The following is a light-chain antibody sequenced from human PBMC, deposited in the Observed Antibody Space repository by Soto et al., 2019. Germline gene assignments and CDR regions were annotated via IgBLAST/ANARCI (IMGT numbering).Light chain of an antibody. CDR1: QGISSY. V-gene: IGKV1-39*01. Sequence: DIQLTQSPSFLSASVGDRITITCRASQGISSYLAWYQQKPGKAPKLLIYAASSLQSGVPSRFSGSGSGTDFTLTISSLQPEDYATYYCQQSYSTPPFFGPGTKVDNK. CDR3: QQSYSTPPF. J-gene: IGKJ3*01. CDR2: AAS.